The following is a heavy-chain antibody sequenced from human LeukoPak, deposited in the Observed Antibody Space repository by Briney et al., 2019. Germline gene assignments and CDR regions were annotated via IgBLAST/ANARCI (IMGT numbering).Heavy chain of an antibody. D-gene: IGHD3-22*01. CDR1: GFTFSNAW. CDR3: AKDQPTGGGDDRGYFDY. J-gene: IGHJ4*02. V-gene: IGHV3-15*01. CDR2: IKSKTDGGTT. Sequence: PGGSLRLSCAASGFTFSNAWMSWVCQAPGEGLEWVGRIKSKTDGGTTDYAAPVKGRFTISRDDSKNTLYLQMNSLRAEDTAVYYCAKDQPTGGGDDRGYFDYWGQGTLVTVSS.